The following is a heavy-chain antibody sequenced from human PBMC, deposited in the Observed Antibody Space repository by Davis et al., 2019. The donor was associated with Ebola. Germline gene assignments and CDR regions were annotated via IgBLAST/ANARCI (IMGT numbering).Heavy chain of an antibody. CDR3: AVVVPAAMGLISE. Sequence: PSETLSLTCAVYGGSFSGYYWSWIRQPPGKGLEWIGEINHSGSTNYNPSLKSRVTISVDTSKNQFSLKLSSVTAADTAVYYCAVVVPAAMGLISEWGQGTLVTVSS. V-gene: IGHV4-34*01. CDR2: INHSGST. J-gene: IGHJ4*02. D-gene: IGHD2-2*01. CDR1: GGSFSGYY.